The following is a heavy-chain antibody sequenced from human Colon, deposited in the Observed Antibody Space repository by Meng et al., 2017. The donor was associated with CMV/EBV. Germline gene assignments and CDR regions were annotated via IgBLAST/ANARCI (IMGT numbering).Heavy chain of an antibody. CDR1: GFSFNSYW. CDR3: ATGRTIFGVVTPGPYYFDY. D-gene: IGHD3-3*01. CDR2: IKQDGSEK. Sequence: GSLRLSCEASGFSFNSYWLSWVRQAPGKGLEWVANIKQDGSEKYYVDSVKGRFTISRDNAKNSLYLQMNSLRAEDTAVYYCATGRTIFGVVTPGPYYFDYWGQGSLVTVSS. V-gene: IGHV3-7*01. J-gene: IGHJ4*02.